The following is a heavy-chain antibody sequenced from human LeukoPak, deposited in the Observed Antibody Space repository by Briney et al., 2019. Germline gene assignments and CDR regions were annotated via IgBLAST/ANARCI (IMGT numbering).Heavy chain of an antibody. D-gene: IGHD2-21*02. CDR2: ISGSGGST. Sequence: PGGSLRLSCAASGFTFSSYAMSWVRQAPGEGLEWVSAISGSGGSTYYADSVKGRFTISRDNSKNTLYLQMNSLRAEDTAVYYCAKDEYCGGDCYSDAFDIWGQGTMVTVSS. V-gene: IGHV3-23*01. CDR1: GFTFSSYA. CDR3: AKDEYCGGDCYSDAFDI. J-gene: IGHJ3*02.